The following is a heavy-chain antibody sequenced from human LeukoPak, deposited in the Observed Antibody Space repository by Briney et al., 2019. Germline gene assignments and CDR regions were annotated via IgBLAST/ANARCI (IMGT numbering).Heavy chain of an antibody. CDR2: INPNSGGT. D-gene: IGHD5-12*01. CDR1: GYTFTGYY. Sequence: ASVKVSFKASGYTFTGYYMHWVRQAPGQGLEWMGWINPNSGGTNYAQKFQGRVTMTRATSISTAYMELSRLRSDDTAVYYCARDIVATTNYYYYGMDVWGQGTTVTVSS. CDR3: ARDIVATTNYYYYGMDV. V-gene: IGHV1-2*02. J-gene: IGHJ6*02.